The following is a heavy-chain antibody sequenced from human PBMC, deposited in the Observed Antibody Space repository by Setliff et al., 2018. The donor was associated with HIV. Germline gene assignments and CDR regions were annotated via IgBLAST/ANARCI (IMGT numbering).Heavy chain of an antibody. CDR2: ISGSGGST. CDR1: GFIFNNYA. D-gene: IGHD6-19*01. Sequence: GGSLRLSCAASGFIFNNYAMSWVRQAPGKGLEWVSVISGSGGSTYAADSVKGRFTISRDNSENTLYLQMNSLRADDTAVYYCTKKGPKGQWLVDLYFDSWGQGTLVTVSS. J-gene: IGHJ4*02. V-gene: IGHV3-23*01. CDR3: TKKGPKGQWLVDLYFDS.